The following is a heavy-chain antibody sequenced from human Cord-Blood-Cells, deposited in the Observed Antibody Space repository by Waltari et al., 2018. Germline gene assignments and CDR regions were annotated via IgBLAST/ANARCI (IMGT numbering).Heavy chain of an antibody. CDR2: FDPEDGET. J-gene: IGHJ4*02. CDR1: GYTITELS. D-gene: IGHD3-10*01. CDR3: ATSPTTITRYGSGSYYNY. Sequence: QVQLVQSGAEVKKPGASVKVSCKVSGYTITELSMHWVRPAPGKGLEWMGGFDPEDGETIYAQKFQGRVTMTEDTSTDTADMELSSLRSEDTAVYYCATSPTTITRYGSGSYYNYWGQGTLVTVSS. V-gene: IGHV1-24*01.